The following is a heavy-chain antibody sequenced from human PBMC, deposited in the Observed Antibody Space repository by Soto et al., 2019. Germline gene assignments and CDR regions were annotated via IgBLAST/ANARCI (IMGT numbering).Heavy chain of an antibody. V-gene: IGHV5-51*01. CDR3: AKHEGYCSTTTCSNFDY. Sequence: GESLKISCKGSGFTFTSYWIAWVRQMPGKGLEWMGIIYPGDSDSSYSPSFQGQVAISADKSINTAYLHWSSLKASDTAIYYCAKHEGYCSTTTCSNFDYWGQGTLVTVSS. CDR2: IYPGDSDS. J-gene: IGHJ4*02. D-gene: IGHD2-2*01. CDR1: GFTFTSYW.